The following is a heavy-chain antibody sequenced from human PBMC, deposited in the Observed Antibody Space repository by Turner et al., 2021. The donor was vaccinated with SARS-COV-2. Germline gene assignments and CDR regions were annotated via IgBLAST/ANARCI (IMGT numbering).Heavy chain of an antibody. J-gene: IGHJ3*02. V-gene: IGHV3-53*01. CDR1: GFTVSSNY. D-gene: IGHD6-19*01. CDR2: IYSGGST. CDR3: ARGYSSGWYQSGAFDI. Sequence: EVQLVESGGGLIQPGGSLRLSCAASGFTVSSNYMSWVRQAPGKGLEWVSVIYSGGSTYYADSVKGRFTISRDNSNNTLYLQMNSLRAEDTAVYYCARGYSSGWYQSGAFDIWGQGTMVTVSS.